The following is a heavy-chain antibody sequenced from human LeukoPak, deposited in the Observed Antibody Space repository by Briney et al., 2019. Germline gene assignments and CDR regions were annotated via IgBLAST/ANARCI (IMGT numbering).Heavy chain of an antibody. CDR3: ARGDGRGRSDGAT. J-gene: IGHJ1*01. CDR2: INRDETDI. V-gene: IGHV3-7*01. Sequence: GGSLRLSCAASGFTFNSYMGWVRQAPEDGLEWVAIINRDETDIYYVDPVKGRFTISRDNAKSSLFLEMNSLRVEDTGVYYCARGDGRGRSDGATWGPGTLVTVSS. CDR1: GFTFNSY. D-gene: IGHD6-19*01.